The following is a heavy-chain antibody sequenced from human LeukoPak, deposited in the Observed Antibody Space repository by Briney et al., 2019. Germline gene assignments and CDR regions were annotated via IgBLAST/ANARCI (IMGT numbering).Heavy chain of an antibody. Sequence: GGSLRLSCAASGFTFSSYSMNWVRQAPGKGLEWVSSISSSSSTIYYADSVKGRFTISRDNAKNSLYLQMNSLRAEDTAVYYCLFGDYYYMDVWGKGTTVTVSS. J-gene: IGHJ6*03. CDR1: GFTFSSYS. V-gene: IGHV3-48*01. D-gene: IGHD3-10*01. CDR2: ISSSSSTI. CDR3: LFGDYYYMDV.